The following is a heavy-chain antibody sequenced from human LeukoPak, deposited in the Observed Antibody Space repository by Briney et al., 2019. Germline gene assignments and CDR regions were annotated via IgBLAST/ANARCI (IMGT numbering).Heavy chain of an antibody. Sequence: GGSLRLSCAASGFTFSPLGMNWVRQAPGRGLEWVSYISSGSSTTYYADSVKGRFTISRDNAKNSPYLQVNSLRDEDTAVYYCARGRGLTLSYHYFDYWGQGTLVTVSS. CDR2: ISSGSSTT. V-gene: IGHV3-48*02. J-gene: IGHJ4*02. D-gene: IGHD3-10*01. CDR1: GFTFSPLG. CDR3: ARGRGLTLSYHYFDY.